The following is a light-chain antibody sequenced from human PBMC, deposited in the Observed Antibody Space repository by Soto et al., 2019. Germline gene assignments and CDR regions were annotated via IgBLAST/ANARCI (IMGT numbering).Light chain of an antibody. CDR1: QSVHNNY. CDR2: ETY. V-gene: IGKV3-20*01. J-gene: IGKJ1*01. CDR3: QQYGSSSRT. Sequence: ETELTQSPDTLSSPPVPKLKLNCMASQSVHNNYLAWYQLKPGQAPRLLIYETYRRATGIPDRFSGSGSGTDFTLTISRLEPEDFAVYHCQQYGSSSRTFGPGTKVDIK.